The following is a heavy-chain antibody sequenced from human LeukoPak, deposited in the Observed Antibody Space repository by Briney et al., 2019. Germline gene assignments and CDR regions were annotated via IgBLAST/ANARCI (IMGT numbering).Heavy chain of an antibody. D-gene: IGHD2-2*01. CDR1: GYSFTSYW. CDR3: AKIDRQYCSRSSCYALDY. V-gene: IGHV5-51*01. J-gene: IGHJ4*02. Sequence: GESLKISCKGSGYSFTSYWIGWVRQMPGKGLEWMGIIYPGDSDTRYSPSFQGQVTISADKSISIAYLQWSSLKASDTAIYYCAKIDRQYCSRSSCYALDYWGQGTQVTVSS. CDR2: IYPGDSDT.